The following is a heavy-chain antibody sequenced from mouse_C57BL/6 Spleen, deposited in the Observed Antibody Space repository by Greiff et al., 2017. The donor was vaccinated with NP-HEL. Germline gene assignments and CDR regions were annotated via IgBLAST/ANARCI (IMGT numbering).Heavy chain of an antibody. CDR2: ISYDGSN. D-gene: IGHD1-1*01. J-gene: IGHJ1*03. CDR1: GYSITSGYY. V-gene: IGHV3-6*01. Sequence: EVQLQQSGPGLVKPSQSLSLTCSVTGYSITSGYYWNWIRQFPGNKLEWMGYISYDGSNNYNPSLKNRISITRDTSQNQFFLKLNSVTTEDTATYFCAATVVSMRYFDVWGTGTTVTVSS. CDR3: AATVVSMRYFDV.